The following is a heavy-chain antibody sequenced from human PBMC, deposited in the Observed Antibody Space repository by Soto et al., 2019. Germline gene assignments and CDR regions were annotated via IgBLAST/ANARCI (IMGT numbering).Heavy chain of an antibody. V-gene: IGHV4-34*01. CDR1: GGSFSGYY. CDR2: INHSGST. J-gene: IGHJ4*02. D-gene: IGHD3-16*02. CDR3: ARGREIHSWGYIWGSYRHFDY. Sequence: SETLSLTCAVYGGSFSGYYWSWIRQPPGKGLEWIGEINHSGSTNYNPSLKSRVTISVDTSKNQFSLKLSSVTAADTAVYYCARGREIHSWGYIWGSYRHFDYWGQGTLVTVSS.